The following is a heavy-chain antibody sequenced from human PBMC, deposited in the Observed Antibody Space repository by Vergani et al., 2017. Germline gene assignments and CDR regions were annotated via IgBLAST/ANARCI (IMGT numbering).Heavy chain of an antibody. CDR2: INPSGGST. CDR3: AREGGVAQRYYDFWTWGY. J-gene: IGHJ4*02. V-gene: IGHV1-46*01. D-gene: IGHD3-3*01. Sequence: QVQLVQSGAEVKKPGASVKVSCKASGYTFTSYYMHWVRQAPGQGLEWMGIINPSGGSTSYAQKFQGRVTMTRATSTSTVYMELSSLRSEDTAVYYCAREGGVAQRYYDFWTWGYWGQGTLGTVSS. CDR1: GYTFTSYY.